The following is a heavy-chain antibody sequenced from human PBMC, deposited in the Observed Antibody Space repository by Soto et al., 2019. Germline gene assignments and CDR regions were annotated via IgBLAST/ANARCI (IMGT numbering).Heavy chain of an antibody. V-gene: IGHV3-49*03. J-gene: IGHJ5*02. CDR1: GFTFGDYA. CDR3: TTLLYYYDSTP. Sequence: PGGSLRLSCTASGFTFGDYAMSWFRQAPGKGLEWVSFIRSNIYGGTTEYAASVKGRFTISRDDSKTIAYLQMNSLKTEDTAVYYCTTLLYYYDSTPWGQGTLVTVSS. D-gene: IGHD3-22*01. CDR2: IRSNIYGGTT.